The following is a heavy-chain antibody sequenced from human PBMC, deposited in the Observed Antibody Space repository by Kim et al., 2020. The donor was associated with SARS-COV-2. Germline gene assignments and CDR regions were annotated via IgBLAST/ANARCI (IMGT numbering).Heavy chain of an antibody. CDR1: GGSISSYY. CDR2: IYYSGST. J-gene: IGHJ6*02. D-gene: IGHD6-13*01. V-gene: IGHV4-59*01. Sequence: SETLSLTCTVSGGSISSYYWSWIRQPPGKGLEWIGYIYYSGSTNYNPSLKSRVTISVDTSKNQFSLKLSSVTAADTAVYYCARAHSSSLYYYGMDVWGQG. CDR3: ARAHSSSLYYYGMDV.